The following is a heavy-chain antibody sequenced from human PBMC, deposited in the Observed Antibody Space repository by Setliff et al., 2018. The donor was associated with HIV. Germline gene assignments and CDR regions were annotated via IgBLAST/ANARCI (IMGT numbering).Heavy chain of an antibody. CDR2: ISSSGFPI. Sequence: GGSLRLSCAASGFTLSDHYMDWVRHAPGKGLEWVAQISSSGFPIYYADSVRGRFTASRDNSNNMLFLQMNSLRTEDTAVYYCVRGTLDFWGQGNLVTVSS. V-gene: IGHV3-11*01. CDR1: GFTLSDHY. CDR3: VRGTLDF. J-gene: IGHJ4*02.